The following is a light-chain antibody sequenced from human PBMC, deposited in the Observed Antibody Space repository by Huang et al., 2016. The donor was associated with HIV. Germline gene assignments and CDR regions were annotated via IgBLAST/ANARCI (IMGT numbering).Light chain of an antibody. CDR1: QSISSPF. Sequence: EIVLTQSPGTLSLSPGERATLSCRASQSISSPFLAWYQQQPGQAPRLLIYGASSRATGIPDRFGGSGSGTDFTLTISRLEPEDFAVYYCQQYGSSPPYTFGQGTKLEIK. CDR2: GAS. J-gene: IGKJ2*01. CDR3: QQYGSSPPYT. V-gene: IGKV3-20*01.